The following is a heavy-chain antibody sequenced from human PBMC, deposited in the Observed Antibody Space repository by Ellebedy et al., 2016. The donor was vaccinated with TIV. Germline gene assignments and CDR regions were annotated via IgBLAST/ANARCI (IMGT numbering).Heavy chain of an antibody. V-gene: IGHV4-61*02. Sequence: SETLSLXXTVSGGSISSGSYYWSWIRQPAGKGLEWIGRIYTSGSTNYNPSLKSRVTMSVDTSKNQFSLKLSSVTAADTAVYYCAREWGASGYSYGPAYYYYYYYMDVWGKGTTVTVSS. CDR2: IYTSGST. CDR3: AREWGASGYSYGPAYYYYYYYMDV. J-gene: IGHJ6*03. D-gene: IGHD5-18*01. CDR1: GGSISSGSYY.